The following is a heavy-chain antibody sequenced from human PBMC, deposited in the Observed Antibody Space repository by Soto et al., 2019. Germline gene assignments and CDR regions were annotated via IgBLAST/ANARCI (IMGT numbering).Heavy chain of an antibody. D-gene: IGHD3-22*01. CDR3: ASNYYDSSGYYPGIGY. Sequence: SVKVSCKASGGTFSSYAISWVRQAPGQGLEWMGGIIPIFGTANYAQKFQGRVTITADESTSTAYMELSSLRSEDTAVYYCASNYYDSSGYYPGIGYWGQGTLVTVSS. J-gene: IGHJ4*02. V-gene: IGHV1-69*13. CDR2: IIPIFGTA. CDR1: GGTFSSYA.